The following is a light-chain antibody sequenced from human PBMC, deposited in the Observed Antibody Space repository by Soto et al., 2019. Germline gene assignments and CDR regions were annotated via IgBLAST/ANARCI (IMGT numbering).Light chain of an antibody. CDR2: DVS. Sequence: QSALTQPASVSGSPGQSITISCTGTSSDVGGYNYVSWYQQHPGKAPKLMIYDVSNRPSGVSNRFSGSKSGNTASLTISGLQAEYEADYYCSSYTSSSTLVFGGGTMLTVL. CDR1: SSDVGGYNY. J-gene: IGLJ2*01. CDR3: SSYTSSSTLV. V-gene: IGLV2-14*01.